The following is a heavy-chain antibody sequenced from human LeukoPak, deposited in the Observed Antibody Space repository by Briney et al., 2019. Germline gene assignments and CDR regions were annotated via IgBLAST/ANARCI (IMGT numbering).Heavy chain of an antibody. J-gene: IGHJ4*02. D-gene: IGHD6-6*01. Sequence: EASVTVSCKASGYTFTGYYMHWVRQAPGQGLEWMGWINPNSGGTNHAQKFQGRVTMTRDTSISTAYMELSRLRSDDTAVYYCASSSIAARLVYWGQGTLVTVSS. V-gene: IGHV1-2*02. CDR1: GYTFTGYY. CDR2: INPNSGGT. CDR3: ASSSIAARLVY.